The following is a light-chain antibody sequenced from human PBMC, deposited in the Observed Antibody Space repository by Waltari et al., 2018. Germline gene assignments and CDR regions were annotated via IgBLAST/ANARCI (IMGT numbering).Light chain of an antibody. CDR1: QSVRSA. J-gene: IGKJ5*01. Sequence: EIVLTQSPATLSLSPGERATLSCRASQSVRSAIAWYKHKPGQAPRPLIFDASNRAGGVPARFTGSGSGTDFTLTISSLEPEDFAVYYCQQRNNWPPITFGQGTRLEIK. CDR3: QQRNNWPPIT. V-gene: IGKV3-11*01. CDR2: DAS.